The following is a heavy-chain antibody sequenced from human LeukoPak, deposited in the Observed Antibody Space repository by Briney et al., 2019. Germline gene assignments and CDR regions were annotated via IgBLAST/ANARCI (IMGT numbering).Heavy chain of an antibody. J-gene: IGHJ4*02. CDR2: IYYSGST. Sequence: SETLSLTCTVSGXSVSSGSYYWSWIRQPPGKGLEWIGYIYYSGSTNYNPSLKSRVTISVDTSKNQFSLKLSSVTAADTAVYYCARDFRYYGSGSYYLDYWGQGTLVTVSS. V-gene: IGHV4-61*01. D-gene: IGHD3-10*01. CDR1: GXSVSSGSYY. CDR3: ARDFRYYGSGSYYLDY.